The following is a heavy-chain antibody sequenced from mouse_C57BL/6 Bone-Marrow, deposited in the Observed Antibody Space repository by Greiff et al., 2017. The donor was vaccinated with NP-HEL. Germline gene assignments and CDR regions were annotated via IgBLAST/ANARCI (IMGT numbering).Heavy chain of an antibody. J-gene: IGHJ4*01. Sequence: EVQRVESGGGLVKPGGSLKLSCAASGFTFSDYGMHWVRQAPEKGLEWVAYISSGSSTIYYADTVKGRFTISRDNAKNTLCLQLTSLRSEDTAMYYCARRCGHGDAMDYWGQGTSVTVSS. CDR3: ARRCGHGDAMDY. CDR2: ISSGSSTI. CDR1: GFTFSDYG. V-gene: IGHV5-17*01. D-gene: IGHD1-1*01.